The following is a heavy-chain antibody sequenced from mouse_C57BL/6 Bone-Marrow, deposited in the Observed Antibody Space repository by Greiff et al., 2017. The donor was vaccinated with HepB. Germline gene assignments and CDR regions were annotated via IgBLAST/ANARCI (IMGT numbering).Heavy chain of an antibody. Sequence: QVQLQQSGAELARPGASVKLSCKASGYTFTSYGISWVKQRTGQGLEWIGEIYPRSGNTYYNEKFKGKATLTADKSSSTAYMELRSLTSEDSAVYFCARSDSSGPAWFAYWGQGTLVTVSA. CDR2: IYPRSGNT. V-gene: IGHV1-81*01. D-gene: IGHD3-2*02. CDR3: ARSDSSGPAWFAY. CDR1: GYTFTSYG. J-gene: IGHJ3*01.